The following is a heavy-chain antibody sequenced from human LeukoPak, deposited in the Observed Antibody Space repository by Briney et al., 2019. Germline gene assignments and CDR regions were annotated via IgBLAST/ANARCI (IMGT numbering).Heavy chain of an antibody. CDR2: INHSGST. CDR1: GGSFSGYY. V-gene: IGHV4-34*01. J-gene: IGHJ4*02. Sequence: SETLSLTCAVYGGSFSGYYWSWIRQPPGKGLEWIGEINHSGSTNYNPSLKSRVTISVDTSKNQFSLKLSSVTAADTAVYYCARGLEGYSSSCDYWGQGTLVTVSS. D-gene: IGHD6-13*01. CDR3: ARGLEGYSSSCDY.